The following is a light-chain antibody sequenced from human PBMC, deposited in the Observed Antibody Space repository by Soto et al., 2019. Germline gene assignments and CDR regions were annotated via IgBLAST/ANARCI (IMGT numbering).Light chain of an antibody. V-gene: IGKV3-20*01. CDR1: QSVSSSY. J-gene: IGKJ1*01. Sequence: DNVCTQSPGTLSLSTGERATLSCRSSQSVSSSYLAWYQQRPGQAPRLLIYGASSRATGIPDRFSGSGSGTEFTLTISRLEPEDFAVYYCQQYGSSSWTFGQGTKVDVK. CDR3: QQYGSSSWT. CDR2: GAS.